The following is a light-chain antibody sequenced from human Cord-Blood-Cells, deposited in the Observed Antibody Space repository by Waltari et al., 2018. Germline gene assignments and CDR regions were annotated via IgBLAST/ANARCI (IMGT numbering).Light chain of an antibody. CDR2: DVS. CDR3: SSYTSSSTLYV. J-gene: IGLJ1*01. V-gene: IGLV2-14*01. Sequence: QSALTQPASVSGSPGQSITISCTGTSSDVGGYNYVSWYKQHTGKAPKLMIYDVSNRPSGVSNRFSGSKSGNTASLTISGLQAEDEADYYCSSYTSSSTLYVFGTGTKVTVL. CDR1: SSDVGGYNY.